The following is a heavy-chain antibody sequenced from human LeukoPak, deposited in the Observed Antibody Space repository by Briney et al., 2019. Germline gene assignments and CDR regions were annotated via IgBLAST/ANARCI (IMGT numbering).Heavy chain of an antibody. V-gene: IGHV1-46*01. J-gene: IGHJ3*02. D-gene: IGHD3-22*01. Sequence: ASVKVSCKASGYTFTSYYMHWVRQAPGQGLEWMGIINPSGGSTSYAQKFQGRVTMTRDMSTSTVYMELSSLRSEDTAVYYCARDTYYYNSGTSWSDVFDTWGQGTMVTVSS. CDR2: INPSGGST. CDR3: ARDTYYYNSGTSWSDVFDT. CDR1: GYTFTSYY.